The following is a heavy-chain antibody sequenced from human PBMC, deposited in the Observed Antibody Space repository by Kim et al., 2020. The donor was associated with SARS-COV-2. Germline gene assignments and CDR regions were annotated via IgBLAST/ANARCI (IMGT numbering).Heavy chain of an antibody. CDR1: GFTFSNYC. V-gene: IGHV3-7*01. Sequence: GGSLRLSCIASGFTFSNYCMAWVRQAPGKGLEWVASIKKDGTEKYYVDSVKGRFTISRDNAKNSLYLQMNSLRAEDAAVYYCARDWARLFDYWGQGTLVTVSS. J-gene: IGHJ4*02. D-gene: IGHD3-16*01. CDR2: IKKDGTEK. CDR3: ARDWARLFDY.